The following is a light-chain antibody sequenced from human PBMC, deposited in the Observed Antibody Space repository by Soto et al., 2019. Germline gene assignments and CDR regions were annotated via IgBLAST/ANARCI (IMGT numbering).Light chain of an antibody. CDR3: SSYTSSNTLV. V-gene: IGLV2-14*01. J-gene: IGLJ2*01. CDR2: DVT. CDR1: RSDVGGYNY. Sequence: QSALTQPASVSGSPGQSITISCTGSRSDVGGYNYVSWYQQHPGKAPKVMIYDVTNRPSGVSNRFSGSKSGNTASLTISGLQAEDEADYYYSSYTSSNTLVFGGGTKLTVL.